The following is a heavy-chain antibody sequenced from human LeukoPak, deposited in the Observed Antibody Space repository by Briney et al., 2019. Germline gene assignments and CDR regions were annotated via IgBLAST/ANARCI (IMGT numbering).Heavy chain of an antibody. CDR1: GGTFSSYA. CDR2: IIPILGIA. D-gene: IGHD3-16*01. CDR3: ARVSPGGLFQH. J-gene: IGHJ1*01. Sequence: SVKVSCKASGGTFSSYAISWVRQAPGQGLEWMGRIIPILGIANYAQKFQGRVTITADKSTSTAYMELSSLRSEDTAVYYCARVSPGGLFQHWGQGTLVTVSS. V-gene: IGHV1-69*04.